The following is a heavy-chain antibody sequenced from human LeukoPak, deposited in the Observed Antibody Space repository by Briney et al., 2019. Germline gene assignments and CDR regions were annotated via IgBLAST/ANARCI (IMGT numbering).Heavy chain of an antibody. CDR2: ISSSSSTI. Sequence: GGSLRLSCAASGFTFSIYSMNWVRQAPGEGLEWISYISSSSSTIYYADSVKGRFTISRDNAKNSLYLQMNSLRAEDTAVYYCARGLSLDRYSGYDRYYFDYWGRGTLVTVSS. D-gene: IGHD5-12*01. V-gene: IGHV3-48*01. J-gene: IGHJ4*02. CDR3: ARGLSLDRYSGYDRYYFDY. CDR1: GFTFSIYS.